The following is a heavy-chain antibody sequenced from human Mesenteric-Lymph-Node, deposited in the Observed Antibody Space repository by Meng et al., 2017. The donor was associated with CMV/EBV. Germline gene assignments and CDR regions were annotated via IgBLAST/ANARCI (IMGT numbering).Heavy chain of an antibody. CDR3: TGDSVSNPNLDY. J-gene: IGHJ4*02. CDR2: IYRGDNT. V-gene: IGHV3-66*01. Sequence: GGLVQPGGSLRLSCAASGFNVRDKYMSWVRQATGKGLEWVCIIYRGDNTYYIDSVKDRFTVSRDNSKNTMYLQMNSLRVEDTAVYYCTGDSVSNPNLDYWGQGTLVTVSS. CDR1: GFNVRDKY. D-gene: IGHD3-10*01.